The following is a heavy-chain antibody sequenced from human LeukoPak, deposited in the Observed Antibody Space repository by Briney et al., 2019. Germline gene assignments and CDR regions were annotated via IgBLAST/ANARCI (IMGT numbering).Heavy chain of an antibody. Sequence: SETLSLTCTVSGGSISSGDYYWSWIRQPPGKGLEWIGYIYCSGSTYYNPSLKSRVTISVDTSENQFSLRLSSVTAADTAVYYCARVASGYYYPLQYWGQGTLVTVSS. CDR3: ARVASGYYYPLQY. CDR1: GGSISSGDYY. J-gene: IGHJ1*01. CDR2: IYCSGST. V-gene: IGHV4-30-4*01. D-gene: IGHD3-22*01.